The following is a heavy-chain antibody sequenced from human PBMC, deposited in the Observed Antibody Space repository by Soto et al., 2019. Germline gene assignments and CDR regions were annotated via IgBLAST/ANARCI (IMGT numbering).Heavy chain of an antibody. J-gene: IGHJ6*02. D-gene: IGHD1-1*01. Sequence: EVEVLESGGGLQQPGGSLRLSCVASGFTFNAHAMTWVRQGPGVGLEWTSSISGDGKSTYYAGSVKGRFTVSRDNSKNTLTLEMNSLRVEDTATYYCVKDWTRNKCPCLDVWGQGTTVTVSS. CDR3: VKDWTRNKCPCLDV. CDR1: GFTFNAHA. CDR2: ISGDGKST. V-gene: IGHV3-23*01.